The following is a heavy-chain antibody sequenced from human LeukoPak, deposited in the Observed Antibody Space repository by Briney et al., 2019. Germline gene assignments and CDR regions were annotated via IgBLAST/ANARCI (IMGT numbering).Heavy chain of an antibody. J-gene: IGHJ6*02. V-gene: IGHV3-7*01. Sequence: GGSLRLSCAASGFTFSSYWMSWVRQAPGKGLEWVANIKQDGSEKYYVDSVKGRFTISRDNAKNSLYLQMNSLRAEDTAVYYCARALHCSSTSCASLSYYYGMDVWGQGTTVTVSS. CDR1: GFTFSSYW. CDR3: ARALHCSSTSCASLSYYYGMDV. D-gene: IGHD2-2*01. CDR2: IKQDGSEK.